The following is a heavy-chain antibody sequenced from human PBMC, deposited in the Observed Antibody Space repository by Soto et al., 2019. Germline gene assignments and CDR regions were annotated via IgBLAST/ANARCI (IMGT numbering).Heavy chain of an antibody. J-gene: IGHJ4*02. Sequence: EVQLVESGGDSVQPGGSLRLSCAASGFTFSTYWMHWVRQAPGEGLVWVSRIKGDESSTSSADSVKGRFTISRDNAKNTRYLHMNSLRVDDTAVYYCARGAFHNYYVDYWGQGTLVTVSS. CDR3: ARGAFHNYYVDY. CDR1: GFTFSTYW. CDR2: IKGDESST. D-gene: IGHD3-3*02. V-gene: IGHV3-74*01.